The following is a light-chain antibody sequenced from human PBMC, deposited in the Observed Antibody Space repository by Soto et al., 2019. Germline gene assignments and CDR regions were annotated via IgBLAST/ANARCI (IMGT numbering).Light chain of an antibody. V-gene: IGLV2-18*02. CDR2: DVS. CDR1: SSDVGGYNR. J-gene: IGLJ1*01. CDR3: TSYASGSAYV. Sequence: ALTQPPSVSGSPGQSVAISCTGTSSDVGGYNRVSWYQQAPGKAPKLLIYDVSNRPSGGSTRFSGSKSGNTASLTISGLQAEDEADYYCTSYASGSAYVFGPGTKVTVL.